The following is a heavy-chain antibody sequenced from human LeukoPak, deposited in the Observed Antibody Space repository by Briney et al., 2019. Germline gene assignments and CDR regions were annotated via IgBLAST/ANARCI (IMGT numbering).Heavy chain of an antibody. J-gene: IGHJ3*02. CDR1: GGTFSSYA. CDR2: IIPIFGTA. V-gene: IGHV1-69*13. Sequence: SVKVSCKASGGTFSSYAISWVRQAPGQGLEWMGGIIPIFGTANYAQKFQGRVTITADESTSTAYMELSSLRSEDTAVYYCARVFPFMVRGHPAGAFDIWGQGTMVTVSS. D-gene: IGHD4/OR15-4a*01. CDR3: ARVFPFMVRGHPAGAFDI.